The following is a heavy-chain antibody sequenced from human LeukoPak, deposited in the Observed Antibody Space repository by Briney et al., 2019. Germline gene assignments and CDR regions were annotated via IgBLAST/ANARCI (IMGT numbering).Heavy chain of an antibody. Sequence: SGPTLVNPTQTLTLTCTFSGFSLSTSGVGVGWIRQPPGKALEWLALIYWDDDKRYGPSLKSRLTITKDTSKNQVVLTMTNMDPVDTATYYCAHSHIIYDFWSGYPFDYWGQGTLVTVSS. CDR3: AHSHIIYDFWSGYPFDY. CDR2: IYWDDDK. J-gene: IGHJ4*02. V-gene: IGHV2-5*05. D-gene: IGHD3-3*01. CDR1: GFSLSTSGVG.